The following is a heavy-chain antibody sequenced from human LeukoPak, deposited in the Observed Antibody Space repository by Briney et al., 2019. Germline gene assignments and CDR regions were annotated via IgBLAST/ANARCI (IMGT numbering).Heavy chain of an antibody. CDR3: AELGITMIGGV. V-gene: IGHV3-48*03. J-gene: IGHJ6*04. D-gene: IGHD3-10*02. CDR2: ISSSGSTI. Sequence: GGSLRLSCAASGFTFSSYEMNWVRQAPGKGLEWVSYISSSGSTIYYADSVKGRFTISRDNAKNSLYLQMNSLRAEDTAVYYCAELGITMIGGVGGKATTVTISA. CDR1: GFTFSSYE.